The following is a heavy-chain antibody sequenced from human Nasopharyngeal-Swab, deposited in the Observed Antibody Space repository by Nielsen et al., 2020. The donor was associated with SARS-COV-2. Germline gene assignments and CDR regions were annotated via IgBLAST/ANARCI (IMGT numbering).Heavy chain of an antibody. J-gene: IGHJ6*02. D-gene: IGHD3-3*01. CDR3: SKESHYYYPKYDFWSGYLGGMDV. Sequence: GESLKISCAASGFTFSSYAMSWVRQAPGKGLEWVSAISGSGGSTYYADSVKGRFTISRDNSKNTLYLQMNSLRAEDTAVYYCSKESHYYYPKYDFWSGYLGGMDVWGQGTTVTVSS. CDR1: GFTFSSYA. V-gene: IGHV3-23*01. CDR2: ISGSGGST.